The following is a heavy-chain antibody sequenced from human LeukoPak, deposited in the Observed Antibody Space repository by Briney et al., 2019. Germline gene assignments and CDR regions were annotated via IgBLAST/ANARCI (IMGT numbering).Heavy chain of an antibody. V-gene: IGHV4-59*01. CDR1: GGSISSYY. CDR2: IYYSVST. CDR3: ARDDYGDPTYYYGMDV. J-gene: IGHJ6*02. D-gene: IGHD4-17*01. Sequence: PSETLSLTCTVSGGSISSYYWSWIRPPPGKGLEWVGYIYYSVSTNYNPSLKSRVTISVDTSKNQFSLKLSSVSAADTAVYYCARDDYGDPTYYYGMDVWGQGTTVTVSS.